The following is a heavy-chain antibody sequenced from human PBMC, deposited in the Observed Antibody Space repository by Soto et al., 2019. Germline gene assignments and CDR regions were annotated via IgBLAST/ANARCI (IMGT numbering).Heavy chain of an antibody. Sequence: EVQVLESGGGLVQPGGSLRLSCAASGFTFSSYAMTWVRQAPGKGLEYVSSITGSGAGTVYADSVKGRFTISRDNSKNMLYLQLSSLRAEVTAIYFCAKDPNGDYVGAFDSWGQGSLVTVSS. CDR3: AKDPNGDYVGAFDS. D-gene: IGHD4-17*01. V-gene: IGHV3-23*01. CDR1: GFTFSSYA. CDR2: ITGSGAGT. J-gene: IGHJ4*02.